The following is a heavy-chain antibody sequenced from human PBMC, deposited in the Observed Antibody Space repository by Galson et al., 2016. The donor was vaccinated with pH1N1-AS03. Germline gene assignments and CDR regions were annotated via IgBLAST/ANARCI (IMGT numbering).Heavy chain of an antibody. D-gene: IGHD6-19*01. J-gene: IGHJ6*02. V-gene: IGHV4-59*08. Sequence: ETLSLTCSVSGVSINSHLWTWIRQTPGKELEWIGNLDHTGNTESSPSLKTRVSISADTSKNQLSLRLKSVTAADTAVYYCARQGQWLVEHYYYGMDVWGHGTTVTVSS. CDR1: GVSINSHL. CDR2: LDHTGNT. CDR3: ARQGQWLVEHYYYGMDV.